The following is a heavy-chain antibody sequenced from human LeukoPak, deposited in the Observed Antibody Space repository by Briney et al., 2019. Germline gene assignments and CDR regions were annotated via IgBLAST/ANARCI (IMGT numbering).Heavy chain of an antibody. Sequence: PEGSLRLSCAASGFSFSRHGMHWVRQAPGKGLEWVASIRYDGTNKHYADSMKGRFTISRDNSKNTLYLQMNSLRADDTAVYYCAKGQSGGPEDAQTGILDYWGQGSLVTVSS. J-gene: IGHJ4*02. D-gene: IGHD6-13*01. CDR3: AKGQSGGPEDAQTGILDY. V-gene: IGHV3-30*02. CDR1: GFSFSRHG. CDR2: IRYDGTNK.